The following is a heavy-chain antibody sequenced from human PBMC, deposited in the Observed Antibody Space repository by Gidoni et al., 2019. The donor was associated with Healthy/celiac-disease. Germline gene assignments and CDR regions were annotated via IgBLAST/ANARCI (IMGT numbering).Heavy chain of an antibody. J-gene: IGHJ6*02. CDR1: GGSFSGYS. Sequence: QVQLQQWGAGLLTPSETLSLTCAVYGGSFSGYSCSWIRQPPGKGLEWIGEINHSGSTNYNPSLKSRVTISVDTSKNQFSLKLSSVTAADTAVYYCARGPGGSGSYYSFRGEYYYYGMDVWGQGTTVTVSS. CDR3: ARGPGGSGSYYSFRGEYYYYGMDV. V-gene: IGHV4-34*01. D-gene: IGHD3-10*01. CDR2: INHSGST.